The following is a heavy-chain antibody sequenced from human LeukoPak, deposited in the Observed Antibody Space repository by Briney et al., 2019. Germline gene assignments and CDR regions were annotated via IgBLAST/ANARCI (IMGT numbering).Heavy chain of an antibody. CDR3: AGGAYYDSSSDY. D-gene: IGHD3-22*01. CDR1: GGSISSYY. V-gene: IGHV4-59*01. J-gene: IGHJ4*02. CDR2: IYYSGST. Sequence: SETLSLTCTVSGGSISSYYWSWIRQPPGKGLEWTGYIYYSGSTNYNPSLKSRVTISVDTSRNQFSLKLSSVTAADTAVYYCAGGAYYDSSSDYWGQGTLVTVSS.